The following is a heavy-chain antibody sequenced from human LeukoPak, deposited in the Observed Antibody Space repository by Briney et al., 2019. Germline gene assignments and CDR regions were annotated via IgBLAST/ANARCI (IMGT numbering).Heavy chain of an antibody. CDR3: ARSSYTTNPYDY. Sequence: GGSLRLSCAASGFTFSSYGMHWVRQAPGKGLEWVAVISYDGSNKYYADSVKGRFTISRDNSKNTLYLQMNSLRPEDTAVYYCARSSYTTNPYDYWGQGTLVTVSS. D-gene: IGHD2-2*02. V-gene: IGHV3-30*03. J-gene: IGHJ4*02. CDR1: GFTFSSYG. CDR2: ISYDGSNK.